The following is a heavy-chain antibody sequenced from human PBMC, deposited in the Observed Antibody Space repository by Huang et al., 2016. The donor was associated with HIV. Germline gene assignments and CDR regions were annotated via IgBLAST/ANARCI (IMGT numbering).Heavy chain of an antibody. CDR2: ISGRSGTI. D-gene: IGHD5-12*01. CDR1: GFTFSNYA. J-gene: IGHJ4*02. V-gene: IGHV3-23*01. Sequence: EVQLWESGGTLVQPGGSLRLSCGASGFTFSNYAMSWVRQAPGKVLEWVSLISGRSGTIYYADSVKGRFTISRENVKKTVYLQMNSLRVEDAAVYYCAKDRGDGYSGYDYDYWGQGTLVTVSS. CDR3: AKDRGDGYSGYDYDY.